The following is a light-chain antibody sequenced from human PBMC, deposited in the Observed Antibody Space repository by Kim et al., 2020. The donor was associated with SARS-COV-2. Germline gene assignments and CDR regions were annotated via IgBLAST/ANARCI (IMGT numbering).Light chain of an antibody. J-gene: IGLJ2*01. CDR2: GNN. CDR3: AAWDDSLNGWI. CDR1: SSNIGSNT. Sequence: QSVLTQPPSASGTPGQRVTLFCSGSSSNIGSNTVNWYQQFPGTAPKLLMYGNNQRPSGVPDRFSGSKSGTSASLAVSGLQSEDEADYYCAAWDDSLNGWIFGGGTQLTVL. V-gene: IGLV1-44*01.